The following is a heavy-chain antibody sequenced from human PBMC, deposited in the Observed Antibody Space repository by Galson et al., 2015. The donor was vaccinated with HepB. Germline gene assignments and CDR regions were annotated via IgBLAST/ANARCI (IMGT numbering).Heavy chain of an antibody. Sequence: SLRLSCAASGFTFSSYGMHWVRQAPGKGLEWVAVIWYDGSNKYYADSVKGRFTISRDNSKNTLYLQMNSLRAEDTAVYYCARDYSSSWYNYGMDVWGQGTTVTVSS. CDR3: ARDYSSSWYNYGMDV. V-gene: IGHV3-33*01. D-gene: IGHD6-13*01. CDR2: IWYDGSNK. CDR1: GFTFSSYG. J-gene: IGHJ6*02.